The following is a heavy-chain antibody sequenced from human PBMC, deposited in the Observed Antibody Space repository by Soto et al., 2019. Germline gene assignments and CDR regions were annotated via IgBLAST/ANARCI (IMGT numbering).Heavy chain of an antibody. CDR3: VKKEGYSGYDPFAY. D-gene: IGHD5-12*01. J-gene: IGHJ4*02. V-gene: IGHV3-15*01. CDR1: GFTFSNAW. CDR2: IKSKTYGGTT. Sequence: PGGSLRLSCAASGFTFSNAWMSWVRQAPGKGLEWVGRIKSKTYGGTTDYAAPVKGRFTISRDDSKNTLYLQMNSLKTEDTAVYYCVKKEGYSGYDPFAYWGQGTSVTFSS.